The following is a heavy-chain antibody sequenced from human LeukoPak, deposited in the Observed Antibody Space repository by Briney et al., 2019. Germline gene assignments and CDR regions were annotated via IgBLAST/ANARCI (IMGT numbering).Heavy chain of an antibody. J-gene: IGHJ4*02. CDR1: GFTFSSYA. CDR3: AKDSRLVLMAL. V-gene: IGHV3-23*01. D-gene: IGHD2-8*01. Sequence: GGSLRLSSAPSGFTFSSYAMSWVRPALEKGLERVSAISGSGGSTYYADSVWGRVTLSRENTKKTLYLRIYRLRAEDTAVYYCAKDSRLVLMALWGQGTLVTVSS. CDR2: ISGSGGST.